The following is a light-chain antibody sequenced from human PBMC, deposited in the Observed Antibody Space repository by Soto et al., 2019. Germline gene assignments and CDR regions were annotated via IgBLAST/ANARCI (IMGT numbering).Light chain of an antibody. CDR2: EAS. Sequence: DIQMTQSPSSLSASVGDRVTITCQASQAISTYLTWYQQKPGKAPKLLIYEASNVDTDVPPRFSGSGSGTDFTFTISSLQPEDIATYYCQQYDNLPVTFGQGTRLEIK. V-gene: IGKV1-33*01. CDR1: QAISTY. CDR3: QQYDNLPVT. J-gene: IGKJ5*01.